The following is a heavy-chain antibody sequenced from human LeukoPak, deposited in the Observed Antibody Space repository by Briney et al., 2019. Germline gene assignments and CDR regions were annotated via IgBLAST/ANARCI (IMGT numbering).Heavy chain of an antibody. CDR1: GYTFTSYY. Sequence: ASVKVSCKASGYTFTSYYMHWVRQAPGKGLEWMGGFDPEDGETIYAQKFQGRVTMTEDTSTDTAYMELSSLRSEDTAVYYCATVCWACSSSWTGAFDYWGQGTLVTVSS. J-gene: IGHJ4*02. V-gene: IGHV1-24*01. CDR2: FDPEDGET. CDR3: ATVCWACSSSWTGAFDY. D-gene: IGHD6-13*01.